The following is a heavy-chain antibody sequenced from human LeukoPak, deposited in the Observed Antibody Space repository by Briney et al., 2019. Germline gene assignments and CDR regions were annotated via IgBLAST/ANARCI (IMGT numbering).Heavy chain of an antibody. CDR1: GASTSSHY. Sequence: SETPSLTCTVSGASTSSHYWSWIRQPPGRGLEWIGYIHYSGITSYDPSLKSRVTISVDTSKSQCSLNLSSVTAADTAVYYCARVYGYGKFDYWGPGTLVTASS. J-gene: IGHJ4*02. D-gene: IGHD5-18*01. CDR3: ARVYGYGKFDY. CDR2: IHYSGIT. V-gene: IGHV4-59*11.